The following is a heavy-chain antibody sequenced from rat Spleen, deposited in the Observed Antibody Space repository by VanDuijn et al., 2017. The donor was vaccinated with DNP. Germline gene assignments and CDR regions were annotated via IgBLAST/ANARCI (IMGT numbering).Heavy chain of an antibody. CDR3: AKVPRDNMDA. CDR2: IPSSGGST. J-gene: IGHJ4*01. CDR1: GLTFSHSD. D-gene: IGHD1-4*01. V-gene: IGHV5-25*01. Sequence: EVQLVESGGGLVQPGRSMKLSCAASGLTFSHSDLAWVRQAPAGGLEWVASIPSSGGSTYYPDSVKGRFTISRDNAENTVYLQMNSLRSEDTATYYCAKVPRDNMDAWGQGSSVTVSS.